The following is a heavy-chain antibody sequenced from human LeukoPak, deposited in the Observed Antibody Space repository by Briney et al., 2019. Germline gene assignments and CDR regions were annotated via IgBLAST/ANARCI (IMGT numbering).Heavy chain of an antibody. D-gene: IGHD4-11*01. CDR2: ISSSGSTI. V-gene: IGHV3-11*01. CDR1: GFTFSDYY. J-gene: IGHJ4*02. CDR3: ARDPSRSATVPFDY. Sequence: GGSLRLSCAASGFTFSDYYMSWIRQAPGKGLEWASYISSSGSTIYYADSVKGRFTISRDNAKNSLYLQMNSLRAEDTAVYYCARDPSRSATVPFDYWGQGTLVTVSS.